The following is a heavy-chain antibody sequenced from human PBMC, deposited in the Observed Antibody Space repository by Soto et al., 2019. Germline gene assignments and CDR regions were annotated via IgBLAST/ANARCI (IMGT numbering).Heavy chain of an antibody. V-gene: IGHV3-53*02. J-gene: IGHJ4*02. CDR1: GFTVSGNY. CDR2: IYTSGKT. CDR3: AREGGWMG. Sequence: EVQLVQTGGDLIQAGGSLRLSCAASGFTVSGNYMSWVRQAPGKGLEWVSVIYTSGKTDYADSVKGRFTISRDNSKNTVHLQMNSLRAEDTAVYYCAREGGWMGWGQGTLVTVSS. D-gene: IGHD6-19*01.